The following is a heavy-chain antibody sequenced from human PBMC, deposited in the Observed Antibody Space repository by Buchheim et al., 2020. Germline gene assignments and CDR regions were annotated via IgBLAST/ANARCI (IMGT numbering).Heavy chain of an antibody. Sequence: EVQLVESGGGLVQPGGSLRLSCAASGFTFSIYWMSWVRQAPGKGLEWVANIKQDGSEKYYVDSVKGRFTISRDNAKNSLYLQMNSLRAEDTAVYYCARVEGGSYYLPGKIDYWGQGTL. CDR3: ARVEGGSYYLPGKIDY. CDR1: GFTFSIYW. D-gene: IGHD1-26*01. CDR2: IKQDGSEK. J-gene: IGHJ4*02. V-gene: IGHV3-7*01.